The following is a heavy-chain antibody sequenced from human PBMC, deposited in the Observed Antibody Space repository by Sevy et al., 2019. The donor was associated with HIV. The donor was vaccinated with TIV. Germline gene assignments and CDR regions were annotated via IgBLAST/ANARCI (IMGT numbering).Heavy chain of an antibody. CDR2: LSYDGNNN. Sequence: GGSLRLSCTASGFPFSSYAMHWVRQAPGKGLEWVALLSYDGNNNYYADSVKGRFTFSRDNSKNTLYLQMSSLGAEDTAVYYCARDRCSGSSCYSLPYDSWGQGTLVTVSS. CDR1: GFPFSSYA. D-gene: IGHD2-15*01. J-gene: IGHJ4*02. V-gene: IGHV3-30-3*01. CDR3: ARDRCSGSSCYSLPYDS.